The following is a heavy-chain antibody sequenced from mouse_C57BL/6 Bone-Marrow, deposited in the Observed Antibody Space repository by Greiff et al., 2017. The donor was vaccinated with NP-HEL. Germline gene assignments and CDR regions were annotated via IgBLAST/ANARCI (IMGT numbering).Heavy chain of an antibody. J-gene: IGHJ2*01. CDR3: ARDGYYFYYFDY. D-gene: IGHD2-3*01. V-gene: IGHV1-69*01. CDR1: GYTFTSYW. CDR2: IDPSDSYT. Sequence: VQLQQPGAELVMPGASVKLSCKASGYTFTSYWMHWVKQRPGQGLEWIGEIDPSDSYTNYNQKFKGKSTLTVDKSSSTAYMQLSSLTSEDSAVYYCARDGYYFYYFDYWGQGTTLTVSS.